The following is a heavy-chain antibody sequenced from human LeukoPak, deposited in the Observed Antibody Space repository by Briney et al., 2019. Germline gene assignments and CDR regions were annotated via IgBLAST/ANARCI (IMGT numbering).Heavy chain of an antibody. CDR3: AKDLTRSSGWPQGDNWFDP. CDR1: GFTFSSYA. CDR2: ISGSGGST. J-gene: IGHJ5*02. D-gene: IGHD6-19*01. Sequence: GGSLRLSCAASGFTFSSYAMSWVRQAPGKGLEWVSAISGSGGSTYYADSVKGRFTISRDNSKNTLYLQMNSLRAEDTAVYYYAKDLTRSSGWPQGDNWFDPWGQGTLVTVSS. V-gene: IGHV3-23*01.